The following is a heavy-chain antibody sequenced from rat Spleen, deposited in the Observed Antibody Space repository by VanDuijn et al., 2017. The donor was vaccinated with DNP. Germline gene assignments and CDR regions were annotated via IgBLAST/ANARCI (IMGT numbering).Heavy chain of an antibody. Sequence: EVQLQESGPGLVKPSQSLSLTCSVTGFSITSHYWGWIRKFPGNNMEWIGHISYSGSTSYNPSLKSRISITRDTSKNQLFLQVNSVTTEDTATYYCARWPGYNPPYAMDAWGQGTSVTVSS. CDR1: GFSITSHY. CDR2: ISYSGST. V-gene: IGHV3-1*01. D-gene: IGHD1-4*01. J-gene: IGHJ4*01. CDR3: ARWPGYNPPYAMDA.